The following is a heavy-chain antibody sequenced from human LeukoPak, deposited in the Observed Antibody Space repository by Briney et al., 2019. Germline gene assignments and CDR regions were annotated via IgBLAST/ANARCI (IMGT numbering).Heavy chain of an antibody. D-gene: IGHD2-15*01. CDR2: INSDGSRT. CDR3: ARVACGGSCPEYFDY. J-gene: IGHJ4*02. CDR1: GFTFSSYW. V-gene: IGHV3-74*01. Sequence: PGGSLRLSCAASGFTFSSYWMQWVRQAPGKGLVWVSRINSDGSRTSYADSVKGRFTISRDNAKNTLYLQMNRLRAEDTAVYYYARVACGGSCPEYFDYWGQGTLVTVSS.